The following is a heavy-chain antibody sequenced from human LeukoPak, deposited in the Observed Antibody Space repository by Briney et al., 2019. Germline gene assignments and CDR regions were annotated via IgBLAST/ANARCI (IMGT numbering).Heavy chain of an antibody. Sequence: PSETLSLTCAVSGYSISSGYYWGWIRPPPGKGLEWIGSIYHSGSTYYTPTLKSRFTITVDTSKNQSSLKLSTVTSADTAVYYCARDSKAEVGASSGFDYWGQGTLVTVSA. CDR1: GYSISSGYY. J-gene: IGHJ4*02. CDR3: ARDSKAEVGASSGFDY. D-gene: IGHD1-26*01. V-gene: IGHV4-38-2*02. CDR2: IYHSGST.